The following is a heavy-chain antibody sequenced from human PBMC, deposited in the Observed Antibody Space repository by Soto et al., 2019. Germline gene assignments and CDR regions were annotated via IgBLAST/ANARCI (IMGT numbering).Heavy chain of an antibody. CDR3: ARPVNYYYYYMDV. J-gene: IGHJ6*03. CDR1: GFSISSSTSY. V-gene: IGHV4-39*01. Sequence: WETLSLTCTVSGFSISSSTSYWGWIRQPPGKGLEWIGSINYSGSTYYSPSLKSRVTISADTSKNQFSLKLSSVTAADTAVYYCARPVNYYYYYMDVWGKGTMVTVSS. CDR2: INYSGST.